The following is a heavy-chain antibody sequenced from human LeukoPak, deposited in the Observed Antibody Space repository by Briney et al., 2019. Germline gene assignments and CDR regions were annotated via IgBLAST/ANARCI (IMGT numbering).Heavy chain of an antibody. V-gene: IGHV1-2*02. CDR1: GYTFTDYY. CDR2: IHPDSGGT. CDR3: AAVKYSSSSRNPAFDI. Sequence: ASVKVSCKASGYTFTDYYMHWVRQAPGQGLEWMGWIHPDSGGTNSAQKFQERVTITRDMSTSTAYMELSSLRSEDTAVYYCAAVKYSSSSRNPAFDIWGQGTMVTVSS. D-gene: IGHD6-6*01. J-gene: IGHJ3*02.